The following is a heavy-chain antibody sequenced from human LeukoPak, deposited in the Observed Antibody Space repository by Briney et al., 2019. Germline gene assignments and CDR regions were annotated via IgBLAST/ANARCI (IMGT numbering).Heavy chain of an antibody. CDR1: GFTFSSYA. D-gene: IGHD4/OR15-4a*01. CDR2: SGSGGDT. Sequence: GGSLRLSCAASGFTFSSYAMNWVRQAPGKGLEWVSISGSGGDTYYADSVKGRFTISRDNSKNTLYLQMNSLRAEDTAVYYCAKARGATYGTYYFDYWGQGTLVNVSS. CDR3: AKARGATYGTYYFDY. J-gene: IGHJ4*02. V-gene: IGHV3-23*01.